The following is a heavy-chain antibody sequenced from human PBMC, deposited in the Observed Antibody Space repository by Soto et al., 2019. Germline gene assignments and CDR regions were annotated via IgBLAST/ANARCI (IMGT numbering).Heavy chain of an antibody. J-gene: IGHJ6*02. CDR1: GTIFSSYT. D-gene: IGHD3-16*01. V-gene: IGHV1-69*08. CDR2: IIPILGET. Sequence: QVQLVQSGAEVKKPGSSVRVSCKASGTIFSSYTISWVRQAPGQGLEWMGRIIPILGETNSAQKFQGRVTLNAHKSTNTAYMELNSLRLEDTALYYGARGLGGRMDDWGQGTTVTVSS. CDR3: ARGLGGRMDD.